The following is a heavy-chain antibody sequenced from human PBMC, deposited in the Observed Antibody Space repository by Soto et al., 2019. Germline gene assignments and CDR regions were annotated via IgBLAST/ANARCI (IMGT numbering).Heavy chain of an antibody. D-gene: IGHD3-16*01. CDR3: AKSRFGGPDS. CDR2: IGGGGGDT. Sequence: GGSRRPSCAASRFTFTTYPMSWVRQAPGKGLEWVSGIGGGGGDTSYADSVRGRLACCRDNSKNTLYLQMNSLRAEDTALYYCAKSRFGGPDSWGQGTMVTVSS. V-gene: IGHV3-23*01. J-gene: IGHJ3*02. CDR1: RFTFTTYP.